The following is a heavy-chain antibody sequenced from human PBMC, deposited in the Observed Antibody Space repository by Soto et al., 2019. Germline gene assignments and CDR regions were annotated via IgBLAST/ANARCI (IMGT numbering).Heavy chain of an antibody. CDR1: GFTFSSYA. J-gene: IGHJ4*02. CDR3: ANSSPDIVVVPAAIELAAEAPFDY. Sequence: GGSLRLSCAASGFTFSSYAMSWVRQAPGKGLEWVSAISGSGGSTYYADSVKGRFTISRDNSKNTLYLQMNSLRAEDTAVYYCANSSPDIVVVPAAIELAAEAPFDYWGQGTLVTVSS. V-gene: IGHV3-23*01. CDR2: ISGSGGST. D-gene: IGHD2-2*02.